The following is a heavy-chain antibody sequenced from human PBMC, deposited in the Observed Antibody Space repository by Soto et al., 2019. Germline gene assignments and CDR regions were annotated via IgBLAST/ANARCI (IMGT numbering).Heavy chain of an antibody. CDR1: GYSFAGYW. D-gene: IGHD3-10*01. Sequence: GESLKISCKGSGYSFAGYWIGWVRQMPGKGLDWMGVIYPGDSDTRHSPSFHGQVTISADKSISTAYLQWSSLKASDTAMYFCARLPGVRGVFDGFNVWGQGTMVTVSS. J-gene: IGHJ3*01. V-gene: IGHV5-51*01. CDR2: IYPGDSDT. CDR3: ARLPGVRGVFDGFNV.